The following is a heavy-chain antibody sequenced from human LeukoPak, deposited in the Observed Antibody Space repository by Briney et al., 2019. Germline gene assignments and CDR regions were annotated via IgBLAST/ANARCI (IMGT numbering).Heavy chain of an antibody. V-gene: IGHV3-23*01. CDR3: ATHAKDSYCSGGSCFIDLGY. D-gene: IGHD2-15*01. J-gene: IGHJ4*02. CDR2: ISGSGGST. Sequence: GGSLRLSCAASGFTFSSYAMSWVRQAPGKGLEWVSAISGSGGSTYYADSVKGRFTISRDNSKNTLYLQMNSLRAEDTAVYYCATHAKDSYCSGGSCFIDLGYWGQGTLVTVSS. CDR1: GFTFSSYA.